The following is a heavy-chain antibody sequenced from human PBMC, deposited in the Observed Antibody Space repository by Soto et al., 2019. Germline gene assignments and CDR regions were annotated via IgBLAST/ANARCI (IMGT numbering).Heavy chain of an antibody. CDR2: IIPIFGTA. CDR1: GGTFSSYA. Sequence: SVKVSGKASGGTFSSYAISWVRQAPGQGLEWMGGIIPIFGTANYAQKFQGRVTITADESTSTAYMELSSLRSEDTAVYYCARVHKGYYRSGSYLMALDPWGQGTLVTVSS. J-gene: IGHJ5*02. D-gene: IGHD3-10*01. V-gene: IGHV1-69*13. CDR3: ARVHKGYYRSGSYLMALDP.